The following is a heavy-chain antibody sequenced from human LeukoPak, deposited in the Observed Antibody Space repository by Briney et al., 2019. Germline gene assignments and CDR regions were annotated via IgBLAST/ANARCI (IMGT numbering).Heavy chain of an antibody. Sequence: ASVKVSCKASGYTFTSYAMHWVRQAPGQRLEWMGWINAGNGNTKYSQKFQGRVTITRDTSAGTAYMELSSPRSEDTAVYYCARDRRTSQSPLFWNYWGQGTLVTVSS. J-gene: IGHJ4*02. CDR3: ARDRRTSQSPLFWNY. D-gene: IGHD3-3*01. CDR1: GYTFTSYA. CDR2: INAGNGNT. V-gene: IGHV1-3*01.